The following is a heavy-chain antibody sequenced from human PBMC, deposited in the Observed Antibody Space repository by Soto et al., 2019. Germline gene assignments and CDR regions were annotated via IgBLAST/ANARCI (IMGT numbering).Heavy chain of an antibody. V-gene: IGHV4-4*07. D-gene: IGHD6-6*01. CDR1: GGSISSYY. J-gene: IGHJ4*02. Sequence: PSETLSLTCTVSGGSISSYYWSWIRQPAGKGLEWIGRIYTSGSTNYNPSLKSRVTMSVDTSKNQFSLKLSSVTAADTAVYYCAREDSSSSSIYFDYWGQGTLVTVSS. CDR2: IYTSGST. CDR3: AREDSSSSSIYFDY.